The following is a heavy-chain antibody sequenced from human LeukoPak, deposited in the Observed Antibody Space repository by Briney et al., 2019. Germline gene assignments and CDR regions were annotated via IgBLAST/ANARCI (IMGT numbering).Heavy chain of an antibody. D-gene: IGHD2-15*01. CDR1: GFTFSSYA. J-gene: IGHJ4*02. CDR2: LSGSAGSP. V-gene: IGHV3-23*01. CDR3: TKVASSGSCYQSDY. Sequence: GGSLRLSCAASGFTFSSYAMSWVRQAPGKGLEWVSGLSGSAGSPYYADSVKGRFTISRDNSKNTLFLQMNNLRAEDTAIYYCTKVASSGSCYQSDYWGQGTLVTVSS.